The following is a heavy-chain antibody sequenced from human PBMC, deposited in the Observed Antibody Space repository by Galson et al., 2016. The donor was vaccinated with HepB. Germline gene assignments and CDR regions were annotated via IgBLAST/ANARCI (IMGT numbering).Heavy chain of an antibody. V-gene: IGHV3-33*01. J-gene: IGHJ6*02. Sequence: SLRLSCAASGFIFRNHGMHWVRQAPGKGLEWVAIIWFDGTQFYGDSVEGRFTISRDISENTLFLQMNSLRAEDTAVYYCARGGNYGDSGYYSNYCGMDAWGQGTTVTVSS. D-gene: IGHD3-22*01. CDR2: IWFDGTQ. CDR1: GFIFRNHG. CDR3: ARGGNYGDSGYYSNYCGMDA.